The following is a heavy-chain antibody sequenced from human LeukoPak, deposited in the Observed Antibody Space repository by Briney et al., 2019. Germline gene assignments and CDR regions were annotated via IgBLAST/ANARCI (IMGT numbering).Heavy chain of an antibody. CDR1: GGSISSGGYY. J-gene: IGHJ3*02. V-gene: IGHV4-31*03. Sequence: SQTLSLTCTVSGGSISSGGYYWSWIRQHPGKGLEWIGYIYYSGSTYYNPSLKSRVTISVDTSRNQFSLKLSSVTAADTAVYYCARDGGQPGDAFNIWGQGTMVTVSS. D-gene: IGHD3-16*01. CDR2: IYYSGST. CDR3: ARDGGQPGDAFNI.